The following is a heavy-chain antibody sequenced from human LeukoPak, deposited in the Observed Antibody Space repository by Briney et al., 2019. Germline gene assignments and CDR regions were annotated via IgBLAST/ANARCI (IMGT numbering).Heavy chain of an antibody. CDR1: GGSISTYY. V-gene: IGHV4-34*01. CDR2: INHSGGT. J-gene: IGHJ5*02. CDR3: ARGGLQWLPSTNWFDP. D-gene: IGHD5-12*01. Sequence: SETLSLTCTVSGGSISTYYWSWIRQPPGKGLEWIGEINHSGGTNYNPSLKRRVTISVDTSKDQFSLKLSSVTAADTAVYYCARGGLQWLPSTNWFDPWGQGTLVTVSS.